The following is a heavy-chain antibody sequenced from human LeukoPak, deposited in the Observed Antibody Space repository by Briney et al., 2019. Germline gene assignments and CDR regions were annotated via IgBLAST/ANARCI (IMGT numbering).Heavy chain of an antibody. CDR2: IYTTGST. CDR3: ARGSPYGRNWFDP. Sequence: PSQTLSLTCTVSGVSISSGSYYWNWIRQPAGKGLEWIGRIYTTGSTNYNPSLKSRVTMSVDTSKNQFSLKLSSVTAADTAVYYCARGSPYGRNWFDPWGQGTLVTVSS. J-gene: IGHJ5*02. CDR1: GVSISSGSYY. V-gene: IGHV4-61*02. D-gene: IGHD3-10*01.